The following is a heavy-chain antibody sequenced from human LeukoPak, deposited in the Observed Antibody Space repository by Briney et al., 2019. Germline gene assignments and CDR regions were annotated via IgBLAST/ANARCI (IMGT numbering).Heavy chain of an antibody. V-gene: IGHV3-30*02. J-gene: IGHJ4*02. D-gene: IGHD4-17*01. CDR2: IRYDGSNK. Sequence: GSLRLSCVASGFTFSSYGMHWVRQPPGKGLEWVAFIRYDGSNKYYADSVKGRFTISRDNSRDTLHLQMNSLRAEDTAVYYCAKDNYDYGDYDGGDYWGQGTLVTVSS. CDR3: AKDNYDYGDYDGGDY. CDR1: GFTFSSYG.